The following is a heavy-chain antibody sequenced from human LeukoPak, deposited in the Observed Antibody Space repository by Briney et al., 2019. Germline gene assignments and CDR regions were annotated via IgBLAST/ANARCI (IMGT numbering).Heavy chain of an antibody. CDR1: GFTFSNYW. CDR2: INQDGSEE. J-gene: IGHJ3*02. D-gene: IGHD7-27*01. V-gene: IGHV3-7*01. CDR3: ARGGNWGRAFDI. Sequence: PGGSLRLSCAASGFTFSNYWMTWVRQAPGKGLEWVAHINQDGSEEHYMDSAKARFTISRDNAKNSLYLQMNSLRAEDTAVYYCARGGNWGRAFDIWGQGTMVTVSS.